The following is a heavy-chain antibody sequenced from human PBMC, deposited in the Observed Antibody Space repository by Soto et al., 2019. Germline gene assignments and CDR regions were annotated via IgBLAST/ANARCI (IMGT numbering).Heavy chain of an antibody. CDR1: GFTFSSYA. CDR3: ARDGYNSGIPGY. Sequence: GGSLRLSCAASGFTFSSYAMRWVRQAPGKGLEWVSGISGSGGVTYYADSVKGRFTISRDNSKDILYLQMNSLRAEDTAVYFCARDGYNSGIPGYWGQGTLVTVSS. D-gene: IGHD5-12*01. V-gene: IGHV3-23*01. CDR2: ISGSGGVT. J-gene: IGHJ4*02.